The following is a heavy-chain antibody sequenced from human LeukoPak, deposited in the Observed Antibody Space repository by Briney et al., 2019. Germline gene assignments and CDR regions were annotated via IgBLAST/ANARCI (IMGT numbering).Heavy chain of an antibody. V-gene: IGHV4-39*07. CDR1: GGSISSSSYY. CDR3: ARDVLKTSDYDYVWGSYRPVLDAFDI. CDR2: IYYSGST. Sequence: SSETLSLTCTVSGGSISSSSYYWGWIRQPPGKGLEWIGSIYYSGSTYYNPSLKSRVTISVDTSKNQFSLKLSSVTAADTAVYYCARDVLKTSDYDYVWGSYRPVLDAFDIWGQGIMVTVSS. D-gene: IGHD3-16*02. J-gene: IGHJ3*02.